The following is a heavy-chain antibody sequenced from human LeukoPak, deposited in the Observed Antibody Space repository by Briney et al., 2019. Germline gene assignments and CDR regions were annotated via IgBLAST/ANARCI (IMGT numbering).Heavy chain of an antibody. CDR1: GFTVSSNY. Sequence: PGGSLRLSCAASGFTVSSNYMSWVRQAPGKGLEWVSSISSSSSYIYYADSVKGRFTISRDNAKNSLYLQMNSLRAEDTAVYYCARDDWGSSAASEYYFDYWGQGTLVTVSS. J-gene: IGHJ4*02. CDR2: ISSSSSYI. CDR3: ARDDWGSSAASEYYFDY. V-gene: IGHV3-21*01. D-gene: IGHD7-27*01.